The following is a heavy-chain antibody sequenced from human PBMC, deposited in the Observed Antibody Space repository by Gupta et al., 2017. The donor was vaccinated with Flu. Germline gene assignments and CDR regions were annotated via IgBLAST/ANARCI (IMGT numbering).Heavy chain of an antibody. CDR2: SKSKTDGETT. D-gene: IGHD1-26*01. CDR3: TADLRGGYRKFEH. Sequence: AGMNWVRQPPGKGLEWVGRSKSKTDGETTHYASPVEGRFTVSRHDSKNTVYLQMNSLKPEDTAVYYCTADLRGGYRKFEHWGQGTLVTVSS. CDR1: AG. V-gene: IGHV3-15*01. J-gene: IGHJ4*01.